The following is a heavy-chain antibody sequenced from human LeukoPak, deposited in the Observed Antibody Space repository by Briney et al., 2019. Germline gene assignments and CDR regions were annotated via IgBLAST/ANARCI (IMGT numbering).Heavy chain of an antibody. CDR2: IYSDGST. V-gene: IGHV3-53*01. D-gene: IGHD5-18*01. J-gene: IGHJ4*02. Sequence: GGSLRLSCAVSGFIVSGNYMTWVRQAPGKGLEWVSIIYSDGSTYYADSVRGRFTISRDISKNTLSLQMNNLRAEDTAVYYCARGGYRFGYAAYWGQGSLVTVSS. CDR1: GFIVSGNY. CDR3: ARGGYRFGYAAY.